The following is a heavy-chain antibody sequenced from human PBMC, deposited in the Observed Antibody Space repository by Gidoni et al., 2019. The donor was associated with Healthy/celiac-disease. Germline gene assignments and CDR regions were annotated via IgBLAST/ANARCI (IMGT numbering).Heavy chain of an antibody. D-gene: IGHD2-15*01. CDR1: GFTFDDYA. V-gene: IGHV3-9*01. J-gene: IGHJ6*02. CDR3: AKERGYCSGGSCQPYYYYYYGMDV. Sequence: EVQLVESGGGLVQPGRSLRLSCAASGFTFDDYAMPWVRQAPGKGLEWVSGISWNSGSIGYADSVKGRFTISRDNAKNSLYLQMNSLRAEDTALYYCAKERGYCSGGSCQPYYYYYYGMDVWSQGTTVTVSS. CDR2: ISWNSGSI.